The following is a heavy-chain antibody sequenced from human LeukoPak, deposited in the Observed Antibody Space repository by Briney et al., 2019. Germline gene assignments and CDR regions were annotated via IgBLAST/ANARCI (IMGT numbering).Heavy chain of an antibody. CDR3: ARDLGDSSSS. Sequence: GGSLRLSCAASGFTFSSYAMHWVRQAPGKGLEWVAVISYDGSNKYYADSVKGRFTISRDNSKNTLYLQMNSLRAEGTAVYYCARDLGDSSSSWGQGTLVTVSS. J-gene: IGHJ5*02. V-gene: IGHV3-30-3*01. CDR2: ISYDGSNK. D-gene: IGHD6-6*01. CDR1: GFTFSSYA.